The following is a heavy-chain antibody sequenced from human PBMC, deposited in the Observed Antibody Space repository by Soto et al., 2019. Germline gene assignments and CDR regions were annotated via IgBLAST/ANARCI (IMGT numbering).Heavy chain of an antibody. CDR1: GFTFSGSA. CDR3: TRRYYYDSSGYYYSDY. Sequence: EVQLVESGGGLVQPGGSLKLSCAASGFTFSGSAMHWVRQASGKGLEWVGRIRSKANSYATAYAASVKGTFTISRDDSKNRAYLKMNSLKTEDTAVYYCTRRYYYDSSGYYYSDYWGQGTLVTVSS. D-gene: IGHD3-22*01. V-gene: IGHV3-73*02. J-gene: IGHJ4*02. CDR2: IRSKANSYAT.